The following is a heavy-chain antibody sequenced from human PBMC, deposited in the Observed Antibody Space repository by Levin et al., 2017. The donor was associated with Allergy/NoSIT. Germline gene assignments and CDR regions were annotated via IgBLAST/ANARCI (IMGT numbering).Heavy chain of an antibody. CDR1: GGSISSYY. CDR2: IYTSGST. J-gene: IGHJ4*02. D-gene: IGHD3-22*01. CDR3: ARYYDSSDYYLYY. V-gene: IGHV4-4*07. Sequence: PSETLSLTCTVSGGSISSYYSGWIRQPAGKGLEWIGHIYTSGSTNYNPSLKSRVTMSVDTSKNQFSLKLNSVTAADTAVYYCARYYDSSDYYLYYWGQGTLVTVSS.